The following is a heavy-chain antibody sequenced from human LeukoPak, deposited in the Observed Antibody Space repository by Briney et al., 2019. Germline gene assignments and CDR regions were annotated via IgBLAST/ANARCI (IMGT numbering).Heavy chain of an antibody. V-gene: IGHV3-30-3*01. Sequence: PGGSLRLSCAASGFTFSSYAMHWVRQAPGKGLEWVAVMSYDGSNKYYADSVKGRFTISRDNSKNTLYLQMNSLRAEDTAVYYCARDSYGSHAFDIWGQGTMVTVSS. CDR1: GFTFSSYA. CDR3: ARDSYGSHAFDI. D-gene: IGHD3-10*01. CDR2: MSYDGSNK. J-gene: IGHJ3*02.